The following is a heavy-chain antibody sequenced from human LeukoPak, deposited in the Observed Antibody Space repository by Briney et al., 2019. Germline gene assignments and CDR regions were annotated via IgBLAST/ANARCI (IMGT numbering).Heavy chain of an antibody. D-gene: IGHD3-22*01. CDR1: GYSISSGNY. Sequence: PSETLSLTCTVSGYSISSGNYWDWIRQSPGKGLEWIGSIYHSGSTYYNPSLKSRVTMSVDTSKNQFSLKLNSVTAADTAVYYCARIRSSGFYYSDYWGQGTLVTVSS. CDR2: IYHSGST. J-gene: IGHJ4*02. CDR3: ARIRSSGFYYSDY. V-gene: IGHV4-38-2*02.